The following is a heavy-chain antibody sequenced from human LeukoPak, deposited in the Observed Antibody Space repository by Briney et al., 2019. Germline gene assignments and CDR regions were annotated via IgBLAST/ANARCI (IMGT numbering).Heavy chain of an antibody. CDR2: ISGSGSGGST. J-gene: IGHJ6*03. D-gene: IGHD3/OR15-3a*01. CDR3: TKDVFVRLGLGYYYYYMDV. CDR1: GFTFSIYA. Sequence: GGSLRLSCAASGFTFSIYAMSWVRQAPGKGLEWVSGISGSGSGGSTNYANSVKGRFTISRDNSKNILYLQMNSLRAEDTAVYYCTKDVFVRLGLGYYYYYMDVWGKGTTVTVSS. V-gene: IGHV3-23*01.